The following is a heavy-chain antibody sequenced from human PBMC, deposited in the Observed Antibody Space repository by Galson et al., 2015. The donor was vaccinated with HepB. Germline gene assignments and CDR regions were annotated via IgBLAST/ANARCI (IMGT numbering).Heavy chain of an antibody. CDR2: ISAYNGNT. D-gene: IGHD6-13*01. V-gene: IGHV1-18*04. CDR3: ARAPLAAAGPPNFDY. Sequence: VKVSCKASGYTFTSYGISWVRQAPGQGLEWMGWISAYNGNTNYAQKLQGRVTMTTDTSTSTAYMELRSLRSDDTAVYYCARAPLAAAGPPNFDYWGQGTLVTVSS. J-gene: IGHJ4*02. CDR1: GYTFTSYG.